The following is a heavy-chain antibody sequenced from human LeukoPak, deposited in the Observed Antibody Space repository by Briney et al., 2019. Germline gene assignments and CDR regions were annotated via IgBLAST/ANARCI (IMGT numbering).Heavy chain of an antibody. CDR3: ATDRDYCGGDCYWDY. CDR1: GFTFSSYW. V-gene: IGHV3-7*03. Sequence: PGGSLSLSCAASGFTFSSYWMSWVRQAPGKGLEWVANIKQDGSEEYYVDSVKGRFTISRDNSKNSLYLQMNSLRTEDTAVYYCATDRDYCGGDCYWDYWGQGTLVTGSS. J-gene: IGHJ4*02. D-gene: IGHD2-21*01. CDR2: IKQDGSEE.